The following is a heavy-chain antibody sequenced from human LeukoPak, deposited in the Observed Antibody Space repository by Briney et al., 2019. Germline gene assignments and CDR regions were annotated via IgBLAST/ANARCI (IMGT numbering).Heavy chain of an antibody. J-gene: IGHJ5*02. CDR1: GGTFSSYA. Sequence: SVKVSCKASGGTFSSYAISWVRQAPGQGLEWMGGIIPIFGTATYAQKFQGRVTITADESTSTAYMELSSLRSEDTAVYYCARGYDFWSGYFDPWGQGTLVTVSS. V-gene: IGHV1-69*01. D-gene: IGHD3-3*01. CDR3: ARGYDFWSGYFDP. CDR2: IIPIFGTA.